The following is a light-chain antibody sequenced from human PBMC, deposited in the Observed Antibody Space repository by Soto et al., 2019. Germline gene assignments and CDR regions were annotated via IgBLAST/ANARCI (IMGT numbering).Light chain of an antibody. V-gene: IGKV3-20*01. J-gene: IGKJ4*01. Sequence: EIVLTQSPGTLSFSPGERAPLSCRASESVSDNYLAWYQQRSGQAPRLVIYGASSRASAVPDRFSGSGSGADFTLTISRLEPEDFAVYYCQQYGSSPLTFGGGTKVEIK. CDR3: QQYGSSPLT. CDR2: GAS. CDR1: ESVSDNY.